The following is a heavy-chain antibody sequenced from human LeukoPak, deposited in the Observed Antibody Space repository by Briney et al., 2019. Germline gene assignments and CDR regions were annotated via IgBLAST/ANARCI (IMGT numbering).Heavy chain of an antibody. J-gene: IGHJ4*02. D-gene: IGHD3-10*01. CDR3: ARDWLRFGELLAFDY. CDR2: ISSSSSYI. CDR1: GFTFSSYS. Sequence: GGSLRLSCAASGFTFSSYSMNWVRQAPGKGLEWVSSISSSSSYIYYADSVKGRFTISRDNAKNSLYLQMNSLRAEDTAVYYCARDWLRFGELLAFDYRGQGTLVTVSS. V-gene: IGHV3-21*01.